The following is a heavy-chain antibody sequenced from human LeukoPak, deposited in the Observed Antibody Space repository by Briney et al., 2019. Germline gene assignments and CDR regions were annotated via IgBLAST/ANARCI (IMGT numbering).Heavy chain of an antibody. V-gene: IGHV3-48*01. Sequence: PGGSLRLSCVASGFTFSSYSMNWVRQAPGKGLDWVSYISSTSSTIYYADSVRGRFTISRDNAKNSLYLQMNSLRAEDTAVYYCARDLEWELLGVVDYWGQGTLVTVSS. D-gene: IGHD1-26*01. CDR3: ARDLEWELLGVVDY. CDR1: GFTFSSYS. CDR2: ISSTSSTI. J-gene: IGHJ4*02.